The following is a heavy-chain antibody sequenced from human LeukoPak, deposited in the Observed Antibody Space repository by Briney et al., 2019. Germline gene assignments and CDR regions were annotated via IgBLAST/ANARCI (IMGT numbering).Heavy chain of an antibody. V-gene: IGHV1-18*01. Sequence: GASVKVSCKASGYTFTSYGISWVRQAPGQGLEWMGWISAYNGNTNYAQKLQGRVTMTTGTSTSTAYMELRSLRSDDTAVYYCARESSNTIFGVVIIGGAFDIWGQGTTVTVSS. CDR3: ARESSNTIFGVVIIGGAFDI. CDR1: GYTFTSYG. J-gene: IGHJ3*02. CDR2: ISAYNGNT. D-gene: IGHD3-3*01.